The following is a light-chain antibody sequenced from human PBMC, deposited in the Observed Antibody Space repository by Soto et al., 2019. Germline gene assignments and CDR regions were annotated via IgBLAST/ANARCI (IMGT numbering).Light chain of an antibody. V-gene: IGLV1-44*01. J-gene: IGLJ2*01. CDR1: SSNIGGNT. CDR3: AAWDDSLDGLV. CDR2: SNN. Sequence: QSVLTQPPSASGTPGQRVTISCSGSSSNIGGNTVNWYQQLPGTAPKLLIYSNNQRPSGVPDRFSGSKSGTSASLAIRGLQSEDEADYYCAAWDDSLDGLVFGGGTQLTVL.